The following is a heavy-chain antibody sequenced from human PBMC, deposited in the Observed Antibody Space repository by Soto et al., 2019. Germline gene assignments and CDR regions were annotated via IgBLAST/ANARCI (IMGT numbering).Heavy chain of an antibody. D-gene: IGHD4-4*01. V-gene: IGHV4-59*08. CDR3: ARHRRTTVAKFYFDN. J-gene: IGHJ4*02. CDR1: GGSINSYC. CDR2: IFDSGNA. Sequence: QVQLQESGPGLVKPSETLSLTCTVSGGSINSYCWSWIRQPPGKGLEWIAYIFDSGNANDNPSLMSCIIVAVDTYKNQFSLKLTSVTDADTAVYYCARHRRTTVAKFYFDNWGQGALVTVSS.